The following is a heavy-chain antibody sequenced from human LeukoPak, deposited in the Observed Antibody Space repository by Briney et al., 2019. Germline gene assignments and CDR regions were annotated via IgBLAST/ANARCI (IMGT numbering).Heavy chain of an antibody. CDR1: VFIVSNNY. CDR2: IYSVGST. V-gene: IGHV3-53*01. Sequence: GVPLRLFCGVSVFIVSNNYMSCVRQAPGKGGEWVSVIYSVGSTYYADFEKGRFTISSDNSKNTLYLQMNSLRAEDTSVYYCARDGGYSNGYGFDYWGQGTLVTVSS. D-gene: IGHD5-18*01. CDR3: ARDGGYSNGYGFDY. J-gene: IGHJ4*02.